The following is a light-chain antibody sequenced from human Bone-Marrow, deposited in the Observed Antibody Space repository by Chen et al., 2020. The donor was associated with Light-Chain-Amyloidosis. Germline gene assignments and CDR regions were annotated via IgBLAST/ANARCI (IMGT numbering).Light chain of an antibody. V-gene: IGKV3-20*01. CDR2: GSS. CDR3: QQDGTSPLT. Sequence: EIVLTQSPGTLSLSPGEGANLSCRASQTISSSYLTWYHQKFGQAPRLLIYGSSSRATGIPDRCTGSGSGTDFTLTINRLEPEDFEMYYCQQDGTSPLTFGGGTKVEIK. J-gene: IGKJ4*01. CDR1: QTISSSY.